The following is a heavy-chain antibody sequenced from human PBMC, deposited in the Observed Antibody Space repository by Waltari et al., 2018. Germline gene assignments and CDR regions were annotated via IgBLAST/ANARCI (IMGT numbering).Heavy chain of an antibody. Sequence: EVQLVETGGGLIQPGGSLRLSCAASGFTVSSNYMSWVRQAPGKGLEWVSVIYSGGSTYYADSVKGRFTISRDNSKNTLYLQMNSLRAEDTTVYYCAKHLEWRYAFDIWGQGTMVTVSS. V-gene: IGHV3-53*02. D-gene: IGHD3-3*01. CDR1: GFTVSSNY. CDR2: IYSGGST. CDR3: AKHLEWRYAFDI. J-gene: IGHJ3*02.